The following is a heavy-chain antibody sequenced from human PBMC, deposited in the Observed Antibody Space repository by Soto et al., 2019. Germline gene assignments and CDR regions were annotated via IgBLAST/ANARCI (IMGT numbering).Heavy chain of an antibody. CDR1: GYTFTSYG. D-gene: IGHD3-3*01. CDR2: ISAYNGNT. Sequence: ASVKVSCKASGYTFTSYGISWVRQAPGQGLEWMGWISAYNGNTNYAQKLQGRVTMTTDTSTSTAYMELRSLRSDDTAVYYSARSTITIFGVVIGAFDIWGQGTMVTVSS. J-gene: IGHJ3*02. V-gene: IGHV1-18*01. CDR3: ARSTITIFGVVIGAFDI.